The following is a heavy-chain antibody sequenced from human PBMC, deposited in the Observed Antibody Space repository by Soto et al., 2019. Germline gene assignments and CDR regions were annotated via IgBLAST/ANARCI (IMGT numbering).Heavy chain of an antibody. CDR3: ARDVLDCSSTSCYDY. Sequence: QVQLVQSGAEVKKPGSSVKVSCKASGGTFSSYSISWVRQAPGQGLEWMGRIIPILGIANYAQKFQGRVTIXXDXSXXTAYMELSSLRSEDTAVYYCARDVLDCSSTSCYDYWGQGTLVTVSS. J-gene: IGHJ4*02. CDR2: IIPILGIA. D-gene: IGHD2-2*01. CDR1: GGTFSSYS. V-gene: IGHV1-69*04.